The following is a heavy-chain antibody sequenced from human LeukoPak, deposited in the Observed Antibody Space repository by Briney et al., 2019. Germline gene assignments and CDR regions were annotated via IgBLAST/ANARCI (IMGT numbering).Heavy chain of an antibody. J-gene: IGHJ4*02. V-gene: IGHV4-34*01. CDR1: GGSFSGYY. CDR2: VERSGST. Sequence: SETLSLTCAVYGGSFSGYYWSWIRQPPGKGLEWIGEVERSGSTNYNPSPKSRVTISVDTSKNQFSLKLSSVTAADTAVYYCVRGYGSGSYWNYWGQGTLVTVSS. D-gene: IGHD3-10*01. CDR3: VRGYGSGSYWNY.